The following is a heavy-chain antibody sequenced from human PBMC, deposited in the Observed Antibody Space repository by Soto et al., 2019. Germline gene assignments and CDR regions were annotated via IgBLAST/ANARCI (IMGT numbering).Heavy chain of an antibody. CDR2: ISNDGSST. J-gene: IGHJ1*01. CDR3: ARLPNKSPQN. Sequence: EVQLVESGGGLVQPGGSLRLSCVASGFTFSSYWMHWVRQAPGKGLVWVSSISNDGSSTSYADPVKGRFTISRDNAKNTLYLQMNSLRPEDTAVYYCARLPNKSPQNWGQGTLVIVSP. V-gene: IGHV3-74*01. CDR1: GFTFSSYW.